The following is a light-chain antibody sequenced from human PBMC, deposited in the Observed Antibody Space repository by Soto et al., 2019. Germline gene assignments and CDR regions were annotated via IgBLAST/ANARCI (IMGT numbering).Light chain of an antibody. CDR2: GIL. CDR1: PSIGTS. CDR3: YQSYSTPPT. V-gene: IGKV1-39*01. Sequence: IQMTQSPSSLSASIGDRVTITCRACPSIGTSLNWYQQKQGKAPKLPIYGILNLQGRVPSRFSGSGSGTDFALTISSLQPEEFAVDYCYQSYSTPPTFGQGTEVEMK. J-gene: IGKJ2*01.